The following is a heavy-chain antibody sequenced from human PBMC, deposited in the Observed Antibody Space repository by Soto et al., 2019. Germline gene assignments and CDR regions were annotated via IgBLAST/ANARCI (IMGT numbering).Heavy chain of an antibody. V-gene: IGHV3-48*03. J-gene: IGHJ3*02. CDR3: ARTGQWELPRTGAFDI. CDR1: GFTFSSYE. Sequence: GGSLRLSCAASGFTFSSYEMNWVRQAPGKGLEWVSYISSSGSTIYYADSVKGRFTISRDNAKNSLYLQMNSLRAEDTAVYYCARTGQWELPRTGAFDIWGQGTMVTVSS. CDR2: ISSSGSTI. D-gene: IGHD1-26*01.